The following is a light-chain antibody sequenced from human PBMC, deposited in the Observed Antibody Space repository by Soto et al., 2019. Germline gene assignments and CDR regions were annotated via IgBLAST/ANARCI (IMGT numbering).Light chain of an antibody. J-gene: IGKJ1*01. CDR2: GAS. V-gene: IGKV3-20*01. CDR3: QQYGSSPRT. CDR1: QSVGSNY. Sequence: EIVLTQSQGTLSLSPAERATLXGKTIQSVGSNYLAWYQQKPGQAPRLLIYGASSRATGIPARFSGSGSGTDFTLTITRLEPEDFAVYHCQQYGSSPRTFGQGTKVDNK.